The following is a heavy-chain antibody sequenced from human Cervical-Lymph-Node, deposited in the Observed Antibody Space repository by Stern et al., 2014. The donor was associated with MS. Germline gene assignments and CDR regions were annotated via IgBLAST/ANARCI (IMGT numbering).Heavy chain of an antibody. D-gene: IGHD5-12*01. CDR2: FDYSGST. CDR3: ARANFNGGYDLGYFDQ. J-gene: IGHJ4*02. V-gene: IGHV4-31*03. Sequence: QVQLVESGPGLVKPSQTMSLTCTVSGCSITSGGFHWSWIRQHPGKGLEWIGNFDYSGSTYYNPSLKSRLTISVDTSMNQFSLKLSSVTAADTAVYYCARANFNGGYDLGYFDQWGQGTLVTVSS. CDR1: GCSITSGGFH.